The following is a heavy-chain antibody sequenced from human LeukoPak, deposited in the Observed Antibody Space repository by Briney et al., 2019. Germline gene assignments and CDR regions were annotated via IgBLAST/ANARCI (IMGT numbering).Heavy chain of an antibody. V-gene: IGHV3-23*01. Sequence: GALRLSCAASGFTFSSYAMSWVRQAPGKGLEWVSAISGSGGSTYYADSVKGRFTISRDNSKNTLYLQMNSLTAEDTAVYYCAKGFYDSSGYHAFDIWGQGTMVTVSS. J-gene: IGHJ3*02. CDR3: AKGFYDSSGYHAFDI. CDR1: GFTFSSYA. D-gene: IGHD3-22*01. CDR2: ISGSGGST.